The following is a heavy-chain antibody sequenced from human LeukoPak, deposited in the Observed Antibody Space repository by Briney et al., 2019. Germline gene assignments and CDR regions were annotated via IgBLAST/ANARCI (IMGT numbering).Heavy chain of an antibody. D-gene: IGHD3-22*01. CDR1: VYTFTVYY. CDR2: INPNSGGT. CDR3: ARSLRALSGYQLY. Sequence: GASVKVSSKPSVYTFTVYYMHWVRQAPGQGLEWMGWINPNSGGTNYAQKFQGRVTMTRDTSISTAYMELSRVRSDYTAVYYCARSLRALSGYQLYWGQGTLVTVSS. J-gene: IGHJ4*02. V-gene: IGHV1-2*02.